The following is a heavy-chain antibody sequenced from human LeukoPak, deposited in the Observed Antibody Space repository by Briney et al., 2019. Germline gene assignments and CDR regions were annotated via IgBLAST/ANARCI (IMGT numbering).Heavy chain of an antibody. D-gene: IGHD3-10*01. CDR3: AKGRLWFGELSSSDAFDI. V-gene: IGHV3-30-3*02. Sequence: DGSNKYYADSVKGRFTISRDNSKNTLYLQMNSLRAEDTAVYYCAKGRLWFGELSSSDAFDIWGQGTMVTVSS. CDR2: DGSNK. J-gene: IGHJ3*02.